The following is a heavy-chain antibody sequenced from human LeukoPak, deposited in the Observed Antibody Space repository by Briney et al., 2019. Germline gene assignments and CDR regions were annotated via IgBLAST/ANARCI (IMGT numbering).Heavy chain of an antibody. CDR2: IKQDGSEK. D-gene: IGHD3-10*01. CDR3: AGRGSGSYFDF. Sequence: GGSLRLSCAASGFTFSSYWMSWVRQAPGKGLEWVANIKQDGSEKYYVDSVKGRFTISRDNSKNTLYLQMNSLRAEDTAVYYCAGRGSGSYFDFWGQGTLVTVSS. V-gene: IGHV3-7*03. J-gene: IGHJ4*02. CDR1: GFTFSSYW.